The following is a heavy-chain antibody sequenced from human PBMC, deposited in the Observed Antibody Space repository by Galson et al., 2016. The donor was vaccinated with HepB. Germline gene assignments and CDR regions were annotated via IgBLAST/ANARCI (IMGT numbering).Heavy chain of an antibody. J-gene: IGHJ6*02. CDR1: GFTFSTCS. Sequence: SLRLSCAASGFTFSTCSMDWVRQAPGKGLEWVSSISGSSKNIYYADSVKGRFTISRDNAKKSLYLQMNSLRVEDTAVYYCARSQQLVFYGMAVWGQGTTVTVSS. CDR3: ARSQQLVFYGMAV. V-gene: IGHV3-21*01. D-gene: IGHD6-13*01. CDR2: ISGSSKNI.